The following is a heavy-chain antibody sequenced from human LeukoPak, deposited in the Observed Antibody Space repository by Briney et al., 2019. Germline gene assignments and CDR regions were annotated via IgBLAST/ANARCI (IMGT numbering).Heavy chain of an antibody. CDR2: INSDGTIT. J-gene: IGHJ4*02. CDR3: TKLAADDS. Sequence: PGGSLRLSCAASGFTFSSYWMHWVRQAPGEGLVWVSEINSDGTITNYADSVKGRFTISRDNAKNTRFLQMNSLRAEDTALYYCTKLAADDSRGQGTLVTVSS. CDR1: GFTFSSYW. D-gene: IGHD6-13*01. V-gene: IGHV3-74*01.